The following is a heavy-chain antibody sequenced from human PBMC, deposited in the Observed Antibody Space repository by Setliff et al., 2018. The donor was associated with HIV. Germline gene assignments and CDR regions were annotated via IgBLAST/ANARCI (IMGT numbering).Heavy chain of an antibody. CDR3: ARYRYYYDSSGYGRWFDP. CDR2: IYTSGST. Sequence: PSETLSLTCTVSGGSISSYYWSWIRQPAGKGLEWIGRIYTSGSTNYNPSLKSRVTMSVDTSKNQFSLRLNSVTAADTAVYYCARYRYYYDSSGYGRWFDPWGQGTLVTVS. D-gene: IGHD3-22*01. CDR1: GGSISSYY. J-gene: IGHJ5*02. V-gene: IGHV4-4*07.